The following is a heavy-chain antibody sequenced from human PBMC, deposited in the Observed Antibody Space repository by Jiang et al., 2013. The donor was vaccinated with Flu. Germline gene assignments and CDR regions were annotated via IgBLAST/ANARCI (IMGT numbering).Heavy chain of an antibody. CDR2: VYYSGNT. CDR3: VRQIGKGSWGLDY. J-gene: IGHJ4*02. CDR1: GDSINGNTDY. D-gene: IGHD3-16*01. V-gene: IGHV4-39*01. Sequence: PGLVKPSETLSLICAVSGDSINGNTDYWWGWVRQPPEKGLEWIGIVYYSGNTHYNPSLKSRVTVSVDTSKNQFSLQLRLVTAADTAVYYCVRQIGKGSWGLDYWGQGTLVTVSS.